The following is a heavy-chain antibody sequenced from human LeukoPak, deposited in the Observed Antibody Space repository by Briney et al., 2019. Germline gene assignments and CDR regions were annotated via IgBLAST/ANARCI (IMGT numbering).Heavy chain of an antibody. D-gene: IGHD3-16*01. CDR3: AREYSERRLKGWFDP. CDR2: INPNNGGT. J-gene: IGHJ5*02. V-gene: IGHV1-2*02. CDR1: GYTFTGQY. Sequence: ASVKVSCKASGYTFTGQYIHWVRQAPGQGLEWMGWINPNNGGTNYAQKFQGRVTMTRDTSISTAYMELSRLGSDDTAVYYCAREYSERRLKGWFDPWGQGTLVTVSS.